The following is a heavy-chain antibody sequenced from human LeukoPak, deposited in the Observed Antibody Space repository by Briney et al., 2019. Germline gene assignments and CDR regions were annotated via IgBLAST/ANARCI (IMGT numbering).Heavy chain of an antibody. CDR3: AKEVRVLTGFGYGMDV. CDR2: ISYDGSNK. J-gene: IGHJ6*02. CDR1: GFTFSSYG. D-gene: IGHD3-9*01. Sequence: TGGSLRLSCAASGFTFSSYGMHWVRQAPGKGLEWVAVISYDGSNKYYADSVKGRFTISRDNSKNTLYLQMNSLRAEDTAVYYCAKEVRVLTGFGYGMDVWGQGTTVTVSS. V-gene: IGHV3-30*18.